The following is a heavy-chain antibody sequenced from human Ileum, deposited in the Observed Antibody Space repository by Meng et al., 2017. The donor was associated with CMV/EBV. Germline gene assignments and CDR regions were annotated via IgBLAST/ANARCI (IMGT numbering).Heavy chain of an antibody. V-gene: IGHV3-53*01. CDR2: HYHDGRT. D-gene: IGHD3-22*01. CDR3: AGGYYDSGGFALDY. Sequence: AGSGLTVSTNYMSWVRQAPGKGLQWVTAHYHDGRTYYADSVKGRFTISRDNSKNTVYLQLNDLRVEDTAMYYCAGGYYDSGGFALDYWGQGTLVTVSS. J-gene: IGHJ4*02. CDR1: GLTVSTNY.